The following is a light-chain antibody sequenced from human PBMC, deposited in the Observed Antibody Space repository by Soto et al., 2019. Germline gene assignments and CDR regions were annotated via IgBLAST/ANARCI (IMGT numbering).Light chain of an antibody. Sequence: EIVLTQSPATLSLSPGDRATLSCRASQNVRNDYFAWYQQKPGQAPRVIIFGVSTRASATPDRFRGSGSGTYFTLTISRLEPDDFALYYCQQYGNSPLTLGGGTKVDIK. CDR2: GVS. CDR1: QNVRNDY. CDR3: QQYGNSPLT. V-gene: IGKV3-20*01. J-gene: IGKJ4*01.